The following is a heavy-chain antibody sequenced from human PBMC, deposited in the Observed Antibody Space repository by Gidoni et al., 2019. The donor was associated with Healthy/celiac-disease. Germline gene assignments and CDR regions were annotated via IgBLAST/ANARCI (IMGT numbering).Heavy chain of an antibody. J-gene: IGHJ5*02. CDR1: GGSISSSSYY. CDR3: ATRNLWSGYLREYNWFDP. Sequence: GGSISSSSYYWGWTRQPPGKGLEWIGSIYYSGSTYYNPSLKSRVTISVDTSKNQFSLKLSSVTAADTAVYYCATRNLWSGYLREYNWFDPWGQGTLVTVSS. CDR2: IYYSGST. V-gene: IGHV4-39*07. D-gene: IGHD3-3*01.